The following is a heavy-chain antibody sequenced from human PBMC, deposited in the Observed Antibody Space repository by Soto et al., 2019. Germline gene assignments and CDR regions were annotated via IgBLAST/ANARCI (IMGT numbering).Heavy chain of an antibody. D-gene: IGHD2-15*01. CDR1: GGSFSSYY. J-gene: IGHJ4*02. CDR3: ARMGYGY. V-gene: IGHV4-34*01. Sequence: SETLSLTCAVYGGSFSSYYWSWIRQPPGKGLEWIGEINHSGSTNYNPSLKSRVTISVDTSKNQFSLKLSSVTAADTAVYYCARMGYGYWGQGTLVTVSS. CDR2: INHSGST.